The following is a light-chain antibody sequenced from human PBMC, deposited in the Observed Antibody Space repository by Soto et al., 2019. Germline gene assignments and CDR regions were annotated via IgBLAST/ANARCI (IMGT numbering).Light chain of an antibody. V-gene: IGLV2-11*01. Sequence: QSALTQPRSVSGSPGQSVTISCTGTSSDVGGYNYVSWYQQYPGKAPKFMIYDVSKRPSGVPDRFSGSKSGNTASLTISGLQAEDEAVYYCCSYAGSYTYVFGTGTKLTVL. CDR1: SSDVGGYNY. CDR2: DVS. CDR3: CSYAGSYTYV. J-gene: IGLJ1*01.